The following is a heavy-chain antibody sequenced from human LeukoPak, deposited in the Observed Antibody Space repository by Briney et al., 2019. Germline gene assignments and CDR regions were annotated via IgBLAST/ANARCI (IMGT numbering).Heavy chain of an antibody. D-gene: IGHD3-22*01. J-gene: IGHJ4*02. CDR3: ARVNYYDSSGYYYPEY. CDR2: INHSGST. V-gene: IGHV4-34*01. Sequence: SETLSLTCAVYGGSFSGYYWSWIRQPPGKGLEWIGEINHSGSTNYNPSLKSRVTISLDTSKNQFSLKLSSVTAADTAVYYCARVNYYDSSGYYYPEYWGQGTLVTVSS. CDR1: GGSFSGYY.